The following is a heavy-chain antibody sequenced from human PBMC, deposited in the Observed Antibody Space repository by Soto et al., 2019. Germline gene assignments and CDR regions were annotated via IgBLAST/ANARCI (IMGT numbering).Heavy chain of an antibody. CDR2: IYNSGRY. Sequence: SETLSLTCTVSGGFIWGWIRQSPDKGLEWIGYIYNSGRYNYNPSLESRLTISVDTSKNQFSLKLSSVTAADTAVYYCARSPGYCISTSCYDRGLFDYWGQGTLVTVSS. J-gene: IGHJ4*02. D-gene: IGHD2-2*01. CDR3: ARSPGYCISTSCYDRGLFDY. CDR1: GGFI. V-gene: IGHV4-59*01.